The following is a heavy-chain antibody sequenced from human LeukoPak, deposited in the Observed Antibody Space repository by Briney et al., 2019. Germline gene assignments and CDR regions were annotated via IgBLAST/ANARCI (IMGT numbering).Heavy chain of an antibody. Sequence: GGSLRLSCAASGFTFSSYAMSWVRQAPGKGLEWVSAISGSGGSTYYADSVKGRFTISRDNAKNSLCLQMNSLRAEDTAVYFCAREAEGDYYDYWGQGTLVTVSS. CDR3: AREAEGDYYDY. V-gene: IGHV3-23*01. CDR2: ISGSGGST. D-gene: IGHD6-19*01. CDR1: GFTFSSYA. J-gene: IGHJ4*02.